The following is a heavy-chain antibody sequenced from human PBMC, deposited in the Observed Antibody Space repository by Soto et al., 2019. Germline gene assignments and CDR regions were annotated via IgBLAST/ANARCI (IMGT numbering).Heavy chain of an antibody. V-gene: IGHV3-64D*06. CDR3: VHPRSTVQIPPT. Sequence: LRLSCAASGFTFSMFSMHWVRQAPGKGLEYVSGISSNGDSTYYADSVKGRFTISRDNSKNTLYLQMSSLRAVDTAVYYCVHPRSTVQIPPTWGQGTLVTVSS. J-gene: IGHJ5*02. CDR1: GFTFSMFS. CDR2: ISSNGDST. D-gene: IGHD4-17*01.